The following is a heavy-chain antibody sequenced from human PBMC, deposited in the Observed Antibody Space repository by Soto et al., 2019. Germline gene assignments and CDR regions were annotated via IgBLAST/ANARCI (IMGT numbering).Heavy chain of an antibody. CDR2: INPDGSAR. Sequence: EVQLVESGGGLVQPGGSLRLSCTASGFTFSNNWMSWVRQGPGKGPECVANINPDGSARYYVGSVKGRFTISRDNARNSLFLQLNSLRVDDTAAYYCARGPYWGQGTLVTVSS. V-gene: IGHV3-7*05. J-gene: IGHJ4*02. CDR1: GFTFSNNW. CDR3: ARGPY.